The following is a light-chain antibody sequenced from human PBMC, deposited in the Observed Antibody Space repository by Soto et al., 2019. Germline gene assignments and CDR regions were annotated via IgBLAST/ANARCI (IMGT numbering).Light chain of an antibody. CDR1: QSISNW. V-gene: IGKV1-5*01. Sequence: DIQMTQSPSTLSASVGDRVTITCRASQSISNWLAWYQQKPGKAPKLLIYDVSSLESGVPSRFSGSGSGTEVTLTISSLQPDDFATYYCQQSNTFWTFGQGTKVEIK. CDR3: QQSNTFWT. J-gene: IGKJ1*01. CDR2: DVS.